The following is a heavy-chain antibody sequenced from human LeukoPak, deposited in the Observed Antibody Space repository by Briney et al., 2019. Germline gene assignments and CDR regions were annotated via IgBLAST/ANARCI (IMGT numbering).Heavy chain of an antibody. V-gene: IGHV5-10-1*01. CDR3: ATERTSGRNWFDP. CDR1: GYSFTTYW. D-gene: IGHD3-10*01. CDR2: IDPSDSYT. J-gene: IGHJ5*02. Sequence: GESLKISCKGSGYSFTTYWISWVRQLPGKGLEWMGRIDPSDSYTKYSPSFQGHVTILVDKSVSTAYLQWSSLKSSDTAIYFCATERTSGRNWFDPWGQGTLVTVSS.